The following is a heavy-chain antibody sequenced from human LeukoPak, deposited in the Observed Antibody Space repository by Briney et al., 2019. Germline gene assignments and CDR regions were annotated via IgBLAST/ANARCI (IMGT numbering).Heavy chain of an antibody. J-gene: IGHJ4*02. CDR3: ARVAVAYFDY. D-gene: IGHD6-19*01. CDR1: GFTVSSTH. Sequence: GGSLRLSCVASGFTVSSTHMGWVRQAPGKGLEGVTIIYGGCAAYYPDSVKGRFTISRDLSKNTLYLQMNDLRAEDTAVYYCARVAVAYFDYWGQGTLVTVSS. V-gene: IGHV3-66*01. CDR2: IYGGCAA.